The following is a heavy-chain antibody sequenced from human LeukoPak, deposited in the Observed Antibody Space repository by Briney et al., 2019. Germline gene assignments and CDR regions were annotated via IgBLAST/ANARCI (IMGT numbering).Heavy chain of an antibody. D-gene: IGHD6-6*01. V-gene: IGHV5-51*01. J-gene: IGHJ3*01. CDR3: ARREGSSKAFDF. CDR2: IYPADSDT. CDR1: GYSFTNYW. Sequence: GESLKISCKASGYSFTNYWIGWVRQVPGKGLEWIGIIYPADSDTRYSPSLQGQVTISVDKSINTAYLQWSSLKASDTAMYYCARREGSSKAFDFWGQGTMVIVSS.